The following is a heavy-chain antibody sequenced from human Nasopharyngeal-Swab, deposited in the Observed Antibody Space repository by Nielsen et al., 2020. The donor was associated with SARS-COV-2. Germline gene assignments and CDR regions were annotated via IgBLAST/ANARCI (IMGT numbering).Heavy chain of an antibody. CDR2: IDPSDSYT. D-gene: IGHD5/OR15-5a*01. J-gene: IGHJ6*02. CDR3: ASTQAQDYYYGMDV. Sequence: VRQMPRKGLEWMGRIDPSDSYTNYSPSFQGHVTISADKSISTAYLQWSSLKASDTAMYYCASTQAQDYYYGMDVWGQGTTVTVSS. V-gene: IGHV5-10-1*01.